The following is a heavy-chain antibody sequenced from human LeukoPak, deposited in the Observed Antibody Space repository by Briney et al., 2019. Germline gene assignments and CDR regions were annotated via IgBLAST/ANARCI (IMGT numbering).Heavy chain of an antibody. V-gene: IGHV3-15*01. CDR1: GFSFSNAW. D-gene: IGHD3-3*01. CDR3: STDEWS. J-gene: IGHJ4*02. CDR2: IKSKTHGGTT. Sequence: KTGGSLRLSCAASGFSFSNAWMSWVRQAPGKGLEWVGRIKSKTHGGTTDYAAPVKGRFTISRDDSKDTLYLQMNALNTEDTAVYYCSTDEWSWGQGTLDTVSS.